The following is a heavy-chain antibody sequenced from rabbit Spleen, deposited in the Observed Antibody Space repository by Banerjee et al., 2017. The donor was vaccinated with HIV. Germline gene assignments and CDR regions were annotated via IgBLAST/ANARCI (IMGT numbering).Heavy chain of an antibody. J-gene: IGHJ2*01. V-gene: IGHV1S40*01. Sequence: QSLEESGGDLVKPGASLTLTCTASGFSFSSSSWIYWVRQAPGKGLEWIACIDVISSVGPYYASWAKGRFTISKTSSTTVTLQMTSLTAADTATYFCARNYVNVFDPWGQGTLVTVS. CDR3: ARNYVNVFDP. CDR2: IDVISSVGP. CDR1: GFSFSSSSW. D-gene: IGHD1-1*01.